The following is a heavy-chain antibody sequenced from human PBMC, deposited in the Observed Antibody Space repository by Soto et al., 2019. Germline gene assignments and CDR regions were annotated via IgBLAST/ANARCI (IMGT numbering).Heavy chain of an antibody. J-gene: IGHJ4*02. Sequence: ASVKVCCKASGYSFNFYGSKWVRQAPGQGLEWMGWINPSDGNRNFAQKFEDRVTMTTATSTNTVFLELRSLKSDDTAIYYCARDRLRGYDSSGFYSWGQGTMVTVSS. CDR1: GYSFNFYG. CDR3: ARDRLRGYDSSGFYS. CDR2: INPSDGNR. V-gene: IGHV1-18*01. D-gene: IGHD3-22*01.